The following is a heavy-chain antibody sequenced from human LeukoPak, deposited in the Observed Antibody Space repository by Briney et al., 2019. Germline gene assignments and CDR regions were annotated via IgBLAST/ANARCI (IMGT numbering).Heavy chain of an antibody. J-gene: IGHJ6*03. V-gene: IGHV4-34*01. D-gene: IGHD3-10*01. Sequence: PSETLSLTCAVYGGSFSGYYWSWIRQPPGKGLEWIGEINHRRSTKYSPSLKSRVTISVDTSKNQFSLRLSSVTAADTAVYYCARRVGRWFGERAYYYNYMDVWGKGTTVTISS. CDR2: INHRRST. CDR3: ARRVGRWFGERAYYYNYMDV. CDR1: GGSFSGYY.